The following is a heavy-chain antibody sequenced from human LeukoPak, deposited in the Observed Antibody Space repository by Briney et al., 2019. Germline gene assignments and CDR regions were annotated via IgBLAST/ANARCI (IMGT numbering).Heavy chain of an antibody. Sequence: SQTLSLTCALSGDSLFTSGVAWNWIRQSPSRGLEWLGRTYYTSRWSNEYAVSLKSRITVDADTSKNQFSLQLNSVTSEDTALYYCARGRYSGFDIWGQGTTVTVSS. V-gene: IGHV6-1*01. CDR3: ARGRYSGFDI. J-gene: IGHJ3*02. CDR1: GDSLFTSGVA. CDR2: TYYTSRWSN. D-gene: IGHD1-26*01.